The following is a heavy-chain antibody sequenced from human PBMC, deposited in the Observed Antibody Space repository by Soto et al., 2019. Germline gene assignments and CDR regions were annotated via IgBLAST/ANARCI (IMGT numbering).Heavy chain of an antibody. V-gene: IGHV1-46*01. D-gene: IGHD3-22*01. J-gene: IGHJ4*02. CDR1: GYTFTSYY. Sequence: ASVKVSCKASGYTFTSYYIHWVRQAPGQGLEWMGIIKPRSDTTTYAQKFQGRIAMTRDTSTSTIYMELSSLRSEDAAVYYCARDSYYYDSHDYVFIAYWGQGTQVTVSS. CDR2: IKPRSDTT. CDR3: ARDSYYYDSHDYVFIAY.